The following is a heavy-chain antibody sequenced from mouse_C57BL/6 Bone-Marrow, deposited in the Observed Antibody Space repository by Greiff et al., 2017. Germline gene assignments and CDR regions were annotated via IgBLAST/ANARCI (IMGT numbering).Heavy chain of an antibody. V-gene: IGHV1-19*01. CDR1: GYKFTDYY. D-gene: IGHD1-1*01. CDR2: INPYKGGT. J-gene: IGHJ1*03. Sequence: EVQLQQSGPVLVKPGASVKMSCKASGYKFTDYYMNWVKQSHGKSLEWIGVINPYKGGTSYNQKFKGKATLTVDKSSSTSYMELNSLTSGDSAVYYSARTFLLRYWYFDVWGTGTTVTVSS. CDR3: ARTFLLRYWYFDV.